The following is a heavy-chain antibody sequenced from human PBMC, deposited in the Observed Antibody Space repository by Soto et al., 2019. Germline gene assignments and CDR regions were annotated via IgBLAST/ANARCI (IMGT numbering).Heavy chain of an antibody. Sequence: QVQLVESGGGVVQPGRSLRLSCAASGFTFSSYAMHWVRQAPGKGLEWVTVISYDGSYKYYADSVKGRFTISRDNSKNTLYLQMNSLRAEDTAVYYCARVAIPAATLGHFDYWGQGTLVIVSS. CDR3: ARVAIPAATLGHFDY. D-gene: IGHD1-26*01. CDR1: GFTFSSYA. CDR2: ISYDGSYK. J-gene: IGHJ4*02. V-gene: IGHV3-30-3*01.